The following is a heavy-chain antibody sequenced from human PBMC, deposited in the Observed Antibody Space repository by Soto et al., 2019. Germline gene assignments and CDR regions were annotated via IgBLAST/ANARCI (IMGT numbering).Heavy chain of an antibody. J-gene: IGHJ4*02. D-gene: IGHD3-22*01. CDR3: AKSSAWHLFDY. CDR1: GGSISIYS. CDR2: IYNSGTT. Sequence: QVQLQESGPGLVKPSETLSLTCTVSGGSISIYSWNWIRQPPGKGLEWIGSIYNSGTTNYNPSLKSRVTISVDTSNNQFSLKLSSVTAADTAVYYCAKSSAWHLFDYWGQGTLVTVSS. V-gene: IGHV4-59*01.